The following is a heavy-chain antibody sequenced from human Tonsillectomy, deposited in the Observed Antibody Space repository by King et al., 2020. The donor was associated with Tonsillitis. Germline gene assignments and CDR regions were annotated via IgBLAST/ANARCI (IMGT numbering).Heavy chain of an antibody. Sequence: QLVQSGAEVKKPGSSVKVSCKASGGTFSSYAISWVRQAPGQGLEWIGGIIPIFGTVNYAQKFKGRVTITADKTTSPAYMELRSLRSEDTAVYYLARGNYILTGYSIASLDAFDIWGQGAMVTVSS. CDR1: GGTFSSYA. CDR2: IIPIFGTV. J-gene: IGHJ3*02. D-gene: IGHD3-9*01. V-gene: IGHV1-69*06. CDR3: ARGNYILTGYSIASLDAFDI.